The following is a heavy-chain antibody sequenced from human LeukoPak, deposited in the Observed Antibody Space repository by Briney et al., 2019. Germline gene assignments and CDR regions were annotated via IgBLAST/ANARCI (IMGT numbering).Heavy chain of an antibody. Sequence: SESLSLSCAVSGVSFSGYCLSWIRQPPGKGLEWIGEINHSGSTKYYPALKSRGTISAGTYKNQFSLKLITVTTADQTAVYCSSPPSYGSGTNLFDPWGQGTLVSVSS. V-gene: IGHV4-34*01. J-gene: IGHJ5*02. CDR3: SSPPSYGSGTNLFDP. CDR1: GVSFSGYC. D-gene: IGHD3-10*01. CDR2: INHSGST.